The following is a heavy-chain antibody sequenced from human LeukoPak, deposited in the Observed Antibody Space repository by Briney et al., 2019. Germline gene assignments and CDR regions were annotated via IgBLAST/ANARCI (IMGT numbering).Heavy chain of an antibody. CDR3: SKRGLTMVWGVIITPRYYFDY. CDR2: ISGSGGST. V-gene: IGHV3-23*01. CDR1: GFTFSSYA. J-gene: IGHJ4*02. Sequence: PGGSLRLSCAASGFTFSSYAMSWVRQAPGKGLEWVSAISGSGGSTYYADSVKGRFTISRDNSKNTLYLQMNSLRAEDTAVYYCSKRGLTMVWGVIITPRYYFDYWGQGTLVTVSS. D-gene: IGHD3-10*01.